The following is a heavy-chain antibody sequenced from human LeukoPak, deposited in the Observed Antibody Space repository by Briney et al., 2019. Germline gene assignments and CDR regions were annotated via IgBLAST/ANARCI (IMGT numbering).Heavy chain of an antibody. J-gene: IGHJ2*01. Sequence: SETLSLTCTVSGGSISSHYWSWIRQPPGKGLEWIGNIYYSGSTNYNPSLKSRVTVSIDTSKNQFSLKVKSVTAADTAVYYCASQVSGFGVHWYFDLWGRGTLVTVSS. D-gene: IGHD3-3*01. CDR1: GGSISSHY. CDR3: ASQVSGFGVHWYFDL. V-gene: IGHV4-59*08. CDR2: IYYSGST.